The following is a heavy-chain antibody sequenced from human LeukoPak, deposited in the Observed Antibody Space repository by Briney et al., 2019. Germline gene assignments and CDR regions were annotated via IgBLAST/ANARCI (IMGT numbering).Heavy chain of an antibody. J-gene: IGHJ6*03. D-gene: IGHD5-18*01. CDR1: GGSISSYY. CDR2: IYYSGST. CDR3: ARGYNYGPYYYYYYIDV. Sequence: SETLSLTCTVSGGSISSYYWSWIRQPPGKGLEWIGYIYYSGSTNYNPSLKSRVTISVDTSKNQFSLKLSSVTAADTAVYYCARGYNYGPYYYYYYIDVWGKGTTVTVSS. V-gene: IGHV4-59*01.